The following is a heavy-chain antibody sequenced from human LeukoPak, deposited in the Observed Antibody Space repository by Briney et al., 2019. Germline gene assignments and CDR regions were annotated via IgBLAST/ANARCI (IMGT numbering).Heavy chain of an antibody. D-gene: IGHD3-10*01. Sequence: ASVKVSCKASGYTFTSYDINWVRQATGQGLEWMGWMNPNSGNTGYAQKFQGRVTMTRNTSISTAYMELSSLRSEDTAVYYCARGYYGSGSYIYWGQGTLATVSS. CDR1: GYTFTSYD. J-gene: IGHJ4*02. V-gene: IGHV1-8*01. CDR2: MNPNSGNT. CDR3: ARGYYGSGSYIY.